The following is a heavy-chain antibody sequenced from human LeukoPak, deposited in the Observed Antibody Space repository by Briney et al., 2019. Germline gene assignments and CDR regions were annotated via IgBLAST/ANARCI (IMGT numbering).Heavy chain of an antibody. CDR3: ARDRDDFWSGYYIDY. CDR2: ISSSGSTI. J-gene: IGHJ4*02. CDR1: GFTFSDYY. Sequence: GGSLRLSCAASGFTFSDYYMSWVRQAPGKGREWVSYISSSGSTIYYADSVKGRFTISRDNAKNSLYLQMNSLRAEDTAVYYCARDRDDFWSGYYIDYWGQGTLVTVSS. V-gene: IGHV3-11*01. D-gene: IGHD3-3*01.